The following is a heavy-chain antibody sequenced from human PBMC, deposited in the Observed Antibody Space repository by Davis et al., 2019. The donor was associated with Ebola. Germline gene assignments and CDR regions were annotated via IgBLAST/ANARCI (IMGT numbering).Heavy chain of an antibody. CDR1: GGSIISSSSY. J-gene: IGHJ4*02. CDR3: AGTPGGGYDLGPRFDY. CDR2: IYHSGST. V-gene: IGHV4-39*07. Sequence: SETLSPTCTVPGGSIISSSSYWGWIRQPPRKGLEWIGSIYHSGSTYYNPSLKSRVTISVDTSKNQFSLKLSSVTAADTAVYYCAGTPGGGYDLGPRFDYWGQGTLVTVSS. D-gene: IGHD5-12*01.